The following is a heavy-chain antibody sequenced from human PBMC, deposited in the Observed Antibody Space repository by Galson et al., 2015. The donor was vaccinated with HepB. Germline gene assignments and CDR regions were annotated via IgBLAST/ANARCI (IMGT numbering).Heavy chain of an antibody. D-gene: IGHD4-17*01. Sequence: SVKVSCKAAGYTFTGQYIHWIRQAPGQGLECVGWINPNDGNTFHAQKFQGRVTITRDTSISTAYMELTSLRSDDTAVYYCARDGWPLDGDFVVQHSYFYYYMDVWGKGTTVTVSS. CDR2: INPNDGNT. CDR3: ARDGWPLDGDFVVQHSYFYYYMDV. CDR1: GYTFTGQY. V-gene: IGHV1-2*02. J-gene: IGHJ6*03.